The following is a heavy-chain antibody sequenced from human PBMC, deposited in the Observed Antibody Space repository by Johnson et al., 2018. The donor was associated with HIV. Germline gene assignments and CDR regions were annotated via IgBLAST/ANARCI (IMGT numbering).Heavy chain of an antibody. CDR1: GFTFNPYG. J-gene: IGHJ3*01. V-gene: IGHV3-33*06. D-gene: IGHD5-24*01. Sequence: QMLLVESGGDVVQPGRSLRLSCAASGFTFNPYGIHWVRRAPGKGLEWVALISYDGSNKYYAESVKGRFTISRDNSKNTLYLQMNSLKTEDTAVYYCAKSALERATPLAEVDAFYVWGQGTMVTVSS. CDR2: ISYDGSNK. CDR3: AKSALERATPLAEVDAFYV.